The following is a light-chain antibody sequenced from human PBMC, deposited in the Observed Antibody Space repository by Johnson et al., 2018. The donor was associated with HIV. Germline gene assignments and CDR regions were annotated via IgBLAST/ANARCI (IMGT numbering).Light chain of an antibody. V-gene: IGLV1-51*01. CDR3: GTWDSSLSAWV. Sequence: QSVLTQPPSVSAAPGQKVTISCSGSSSNIGNNYVSWYQQLPGTAPKLLINDNNKRTSGIHDRFSGSKSGTSATLGINGRQTGDEADYDCGTWDSSLSAWVCGTGTKVTGL. J-gene: IGLJ1*01. CDR1: SSNIGNNY. CDR2: DNN.